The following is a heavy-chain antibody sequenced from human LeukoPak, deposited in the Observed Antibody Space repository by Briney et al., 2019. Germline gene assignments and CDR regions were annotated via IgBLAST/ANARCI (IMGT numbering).Heavy chain of an antibody. Sequence: GGSLRLSCAASGFTFNKYAMSWVRQAPGKGLEWVSSINGSGDSTYYADSEKGRFTISRDNSKNTLFMQMNSLRADDTAVYYCAKVPYSGFYDSSGYYYYFDYWGQGTLVTVSS. CDR1: GFTFNKYA. CDR2: INGSGDST. D-gene: IGHD3-22*01. V-gene: IGHV3-23*01. CDR3: AKVPYSGFYDSSGYYYYFDY. J-gene: IGHJ4*02.